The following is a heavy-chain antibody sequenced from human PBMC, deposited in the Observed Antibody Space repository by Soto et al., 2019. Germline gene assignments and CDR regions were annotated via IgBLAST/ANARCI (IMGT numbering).Heavy chain of an antibody. CDR1: GYIFIDYW. D-gene: IGHD2-15*01. CDR3: ARPPLPGYSIHFNS. J-gene: IGHJ4*02. CDR2: VYPRDSDT. V-gene: IGHV5-51*01. Sequence: LKISCKASGYIFIDYWIGWVRQMPGKGLEWMGIVYPRDSDTRYSPSFQGQVTISADRSTGTAFLQWRSLKASDTALYYCARPPLPGYSIHFNSWGQGTLVTVSS.